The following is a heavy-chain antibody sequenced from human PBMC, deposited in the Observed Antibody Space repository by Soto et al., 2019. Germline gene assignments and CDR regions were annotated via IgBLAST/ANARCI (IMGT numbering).Heavy chain of an antibody. CDR3: ARDSGNFGVSPYFFDH. J-gene: IGHJ4*02. Sequence: QVQLVQSGAEGKKPGASVKVSCKASGYTFNNYGISWVRQARGQGLEWMGWISGYNGDTDYAHNFKGRLTMPTDTPTSTADMELRSLTSDDTAVFFWARDSGNFGVSPYFFDHWGQGTLITVSS. CDR1: GYTFNNYG. D-gene: IGHD4-17*01. CDR2: ISGYNGDT. V-gene: IGHV1-18*01.